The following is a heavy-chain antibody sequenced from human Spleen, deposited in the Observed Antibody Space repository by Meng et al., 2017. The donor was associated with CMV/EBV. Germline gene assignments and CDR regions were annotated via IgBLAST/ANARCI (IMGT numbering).Heavy chain of an antibody. Sequence: KVSCKGSGYTFNNYWIGWVRQMPGKGLEWMGIIYPSDSDTSYSPSFQGQVTISADKSIGTAYLQWSSLKATDTAVYYCARQRVGYDPLGGDHAFDLWGQGTLVTVSS. D-gene: IGHD5-12*01. CDR1: GYTFNNYW. V-gene: IGHV5-51*01. CDR2: IYPSDSDT. J-gene: IGHJ3*01. CDR3: ARQRVGYDPLGGDHAFDL.